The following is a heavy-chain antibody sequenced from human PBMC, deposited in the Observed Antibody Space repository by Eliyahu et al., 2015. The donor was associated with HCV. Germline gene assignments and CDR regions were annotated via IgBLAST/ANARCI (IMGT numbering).Heavy chain of an antibody. V-gene: IGHV4-59*01. Sequence: QVQLQESGPGLVKPSETLSLTCTVSGGSISSYYWSWIRQPPGKGLEWIGYIYYSGSTNYNPSLKSRVTISVDTSKNQFSLKLSSVTAADTAVYYCARGAAMVRYYYYYYGMDVWGQGTTVTVSS. D-gene: IGHD5-18*01. CDR3: ARGAAMVRYYYYYYGMDV. CDR2: IYYSGST. J-gene: IGHJ6*02. CDR1: GGSISSYY.